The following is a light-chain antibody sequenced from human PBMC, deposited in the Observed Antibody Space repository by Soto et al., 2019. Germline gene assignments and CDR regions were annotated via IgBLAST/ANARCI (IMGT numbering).Light chain of an antibody. CDR2: GAS. V-gene: IGKV3-20*01. J-gene: IGKJ2*01. Sequence: ENVLTQSPGTLSLSPGERATLSCRASQSVSSSYLTWYQQKPGQAPRLLIYGASSRATDIPDRFSGSGSGTDFTLTISRLEPEVFAVYYWQQYDSSPVTFGQGTKLEIK. CDR1: QSVSSSY. CDR3: QQYDSSPVT.